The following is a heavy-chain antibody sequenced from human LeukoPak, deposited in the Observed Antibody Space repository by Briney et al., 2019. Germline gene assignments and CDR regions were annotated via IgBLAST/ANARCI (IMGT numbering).Heavy chain of an antibody. J-gene: IGHJ4*02. CDR2: ITPIFGTA. CDR3: ARENEVCSSTSCYSD. V-gene: IGHV1-69*13. CDR1: GGTFSSYA. D-gene: IGHD2-2*01. Sequence: ASVKVSCKASGGTFSSYAISWVRQAPGQGLEWMGGITPIFGTANYAQKFQGRVTITADESTSTAYMELSSLRSEDTAVYYCARENEVCSSTSCYSDWGQGTLVTVSS.